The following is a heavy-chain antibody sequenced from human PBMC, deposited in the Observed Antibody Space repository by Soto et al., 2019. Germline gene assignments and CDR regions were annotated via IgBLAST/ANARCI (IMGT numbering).Heavy chain of an antibody. CDR1: GYTFTSYY. Sequence: ASVKVSCKASGYTFTSYYMHWVRQAPGQGLEWMGIINPSGGSTSYAQKFQGRVTINPDTSKNQFSLQLNSVTPEDTAVYYCARLIGNSWLDYWGQGTLVTVSS. D-gene: IGHD6-13*01. CDR2: INPSGGST. J-gene: IGHJ4*02. CDR3: ARLIGNSWLDY. V-gene: IGHV1-46*01.